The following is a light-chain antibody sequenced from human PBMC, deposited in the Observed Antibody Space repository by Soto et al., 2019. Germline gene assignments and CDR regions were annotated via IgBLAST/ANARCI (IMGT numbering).Light chain of an antibody. CDR2: VAS. J-gene: IGKJ4*01. CDR3: QQLNSYPLT. CDR1: QGISNY. Sequence: DIQLTQSPSFLSASVGDRVTISCRASQGISNYLAWYQQKPGKAPKLLIHVASTLQSGASSRFSGSGSGTEFTLTISSLQPEDFATYFCQQLNSYPLTFGGGTKVDIK. V-gene: IGKV1-9*01.